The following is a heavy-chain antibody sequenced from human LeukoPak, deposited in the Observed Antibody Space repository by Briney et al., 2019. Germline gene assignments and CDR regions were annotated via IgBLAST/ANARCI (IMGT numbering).Heavy chain of an antibody. V-gene: IGHV4-34*01. D-gene: IGHD3-10*01. CDR3: ARTITKRMVRGARLAYYMDV. CDR2: INHSGST. J-gene: IGHJ6*03. Sequence: SETLSLTCAVYGGSFSGYYWSWIRQPPGKGLEWIGEINHSGSTNYNPSLKSRVTISVDTSKNQFSLKLSSVTAADTAVYYCARTITKRMVRGARLAYYMDVWGKGTTVTVSS. CDR1: GGSFSGYY.